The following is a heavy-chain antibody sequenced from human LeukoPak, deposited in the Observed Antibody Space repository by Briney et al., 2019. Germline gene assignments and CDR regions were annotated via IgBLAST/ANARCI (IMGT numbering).Heavy chain of an antibody. CDR3: ARDLGSSFDY. CDR2: IYYSGST. CDR1: GGSISSYY. V-gene: IGHV4-59*01. Sequence: SETLSLTCTVSGGSISSYYWSWIRQPPGKGLEWIGYIYYSGSTNYDPSLKSRVTISVDTSKNQFSLKLSSVTAADTAVYYCARDLGSSFDYWGQGTLVTVSS. J-gene: IGHJ4*02. D-gene: IGHD2/OR15-2a*01.